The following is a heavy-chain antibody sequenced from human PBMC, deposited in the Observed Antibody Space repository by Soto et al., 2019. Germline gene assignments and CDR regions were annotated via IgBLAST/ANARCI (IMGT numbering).Heavy chain of an antibody. J-gene: IGHJ6*02. CDR1: GYSFTSYW. CDR2: IYPGDSDT. D-gene: IGHD3-9*01. Sequence: GESLKISCKGSGYSFTSYWIGWVRQMPGKGLEWMGIIYPGDSDTRYSPSFQGQVTISADKSISTAYLQWSSLKASDTAMYYCARHGLTYYDILTGYPTPYYYYGMAVCGQGTTATV. V-gene: IGHV5-51*01. CDR3: ARHGLTYYDILTGYPTPYYYYGMAV.